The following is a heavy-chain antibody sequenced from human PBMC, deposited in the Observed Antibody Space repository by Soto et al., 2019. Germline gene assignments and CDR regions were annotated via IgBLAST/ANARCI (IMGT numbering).Heavy chain of an antibody. D-gene: IGHD3-10*01. Sequence: SETLSLTCAVYGGSFSGYYWSWIRQPPGKGLEWIGEINHSGSTNYNPSLKSRVTISVDTSKNQFSLKLSSVTAADTAVYYCARMVRGVIKFGYYFDYWGQGTLVTVSS. CDR3: ARMVRGVIKFGYYFDY. J-gene: IGHJ4*02. V-gene: IGHV4-34*01. CDR2: INHSGST. CDR1: GGSFSGYY.